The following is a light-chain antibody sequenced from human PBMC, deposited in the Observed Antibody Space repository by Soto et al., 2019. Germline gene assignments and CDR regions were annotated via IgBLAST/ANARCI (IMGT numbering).Light chain of an antibody. CDR3: QKYNSAPFT. CDR2: AAS. Sequence: DIQMTQSPSSLSASVGDRVTITCRASQAISNSLAWYQQKPGKVPELLIFAASTLQSVVPSRFSGSGSGTDFTLTISSLQPEDVAVYYCQKYNSAPFTFGQGTKLEIK. V-gene: IGKV1-27*01. J-gene: IGKJ2*01. CDR1: QAISNS.